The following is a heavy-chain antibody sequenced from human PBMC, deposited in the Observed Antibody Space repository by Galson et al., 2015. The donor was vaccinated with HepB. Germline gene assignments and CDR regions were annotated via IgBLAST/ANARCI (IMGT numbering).Heavy chain of an antibody. CDR2: INPHSGGT. Sequence: SVKVSCKASGYTFTGYYMHWVRQAPGQGLEWMGRINPHSGGTNYAQKFQGRVTMTRDTSISTAYMELSRLRSDDTAVYYCASFLRYKAVAGTRYCDYWGQGTLVTVSS. D-gene: IGHD6-19*01. J-gene: IGHJ4*02. V-gene: IGHV1-2*06. CDR3: ASFLRYKAVAGTRYCDY. CDR1: GYTFTGYY.